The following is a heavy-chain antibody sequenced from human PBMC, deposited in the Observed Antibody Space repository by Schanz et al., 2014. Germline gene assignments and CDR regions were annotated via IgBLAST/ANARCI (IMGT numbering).Heavy chain of an antibody. CDR2: IKSRSDGGTT. V-gene: IGHV3-15*01. J-gene: IGHJ5*02. CDR1: GFTFSNAW. Sequence: EAQVVESGGGLVKPGGSLRLSCVASGFTFSNAWMNWVRQGPGNRLEWVGRIKSRSDGGTTDYAAPVKGRFIISRDDSRNSLYLQMSGLKPEATAVSNCSTTPNFYASGTYSWFDPWGQGTRVTVSS. CDR3: STTPNFYASGTYSWFDP. D-gene: IGHD3-10*01.